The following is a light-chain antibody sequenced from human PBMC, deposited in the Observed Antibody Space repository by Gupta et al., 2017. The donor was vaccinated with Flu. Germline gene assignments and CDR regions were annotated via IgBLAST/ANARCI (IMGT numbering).Light chain of an antibody. CDR3: QQRDDWPHT. CDR2: GAS. V-gene: IGKV3-11*01. CDR1: QSVSTF. J-gene: IGKJ2*01. Sequence: PATLSLSPGESATLSCRASQSVSTFLAWYQQKPAQAPRLLIYGASNRATGIPPRFSGSGSGTHFTLTISSLEPEDFAFYYCQQRDDWPHTFGQGTKLEIK.